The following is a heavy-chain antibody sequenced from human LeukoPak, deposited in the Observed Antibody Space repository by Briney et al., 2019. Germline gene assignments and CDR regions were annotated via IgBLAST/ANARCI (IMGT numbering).Heavy chain of an antibody. D-gene: IGHD2-2*01. J-gene: IGHJ4*02. V-gene: IGHV3-23*01. CDR2: ISGSGGST. CDR1: GFTVSSNY. CDR3: AKGRHIVVVPAASDY. Sequence: GGSLRLSCAASGFTVSSNYMSWVRQAPGKGLEWVSAISGSGGSTYYADSVKGRFTISRDNSKNTLYLQMNSLRAEDTAVYYCAKGRHIVVVPAASDYWGQGTLVTVSS.